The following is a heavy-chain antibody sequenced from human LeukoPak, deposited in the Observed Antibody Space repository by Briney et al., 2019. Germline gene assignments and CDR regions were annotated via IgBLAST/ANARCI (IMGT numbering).Heavy chain of an antibody. V-gene: IGHV3-23*01. D-gene: IGHD3-3*01. J-gene: IGHJ6*02. CDR1: GFTFSSYA. CDR3: AKVQSPGGITIFGVVIILHYGMDV. CDR2: ISGSGGST. Sequence: GGSLRLSCAASGFTFSSYAMSWVRQAPGKGLEWVSAISGSGGSTYYADSVKGRFTISRDNSKNTLYLQMNSLRAEDTAVYYCAKVQSPGGITIFGVVIILHYGMDVWGQGTTATVSS.